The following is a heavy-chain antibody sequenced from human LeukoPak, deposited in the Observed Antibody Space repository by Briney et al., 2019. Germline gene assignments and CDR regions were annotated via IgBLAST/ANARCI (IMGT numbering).Heavy chain of an antibody. CDR1: GFTFSSYW. V-gene: IGHV3-74*01. D-gene: IGHD3-22*01. J-gene: IGHJ4*02. CDR3: ARDLYYDSSGYSIFDY. Sequence: GGSLRLSCAASGFTFSSYWMHWVRQAPGKGLVWVSLINSDGSSTSYADSVKGRFTISRDNAKNTLYLQMNSLRAEDTAVYYCARDLYYDSSGYSIFDYWGQGTLVTVSS. CDR2: INSDGSST.